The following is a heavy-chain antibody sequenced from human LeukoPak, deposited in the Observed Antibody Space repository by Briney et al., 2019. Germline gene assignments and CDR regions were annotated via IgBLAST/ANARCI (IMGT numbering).Heavy chain of an antibody. CDR2: IDPNDSDT. CDR3: ARHVDYGPGTL. CDR1: GSSFITYW. Sequence: GASLQISCKGSGSSFITYWIGWVRQMPGKGLEWMGRIDPNDSDTNYSPSFQGHVTISADKSITTAYLQWSSLKASDTAMYYCARHVDYGPGTLWGQGTLVTVSS. J-gene: IGHJ4*02. D-gene: IGHD3-10*01. V-gene: IGHV5-10-1*01.